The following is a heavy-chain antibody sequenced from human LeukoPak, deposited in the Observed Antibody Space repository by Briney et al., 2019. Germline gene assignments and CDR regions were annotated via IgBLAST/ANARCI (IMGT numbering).Heavy chain of an antibody. CDR2: IYYSGST. CDR3: ARLPQYYYHYMDV. V-gene: IGHV4-59*08. Sequence: KTSETLSLTCTVSGGSISSYYWSWIRQPPGKGLGWIGYIYYSGSTNYNPSLKSRVTISVDTSKNQFSLKLSSVTAADTAFYYCARLPQYYYHYMDVWGKGTTVTISS. CDR1: GGSISSYY. J-gene: IGHJ6*03.